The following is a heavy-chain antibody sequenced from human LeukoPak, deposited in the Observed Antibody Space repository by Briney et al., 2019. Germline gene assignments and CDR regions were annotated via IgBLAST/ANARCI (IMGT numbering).Heavy chain of an antibody. D-gene: IGHD2-2*01. CDR1: GFTFSSYN. Sequence: GGSLRLSCAASGFTFSSYNMDWVRQAPGKGLEWVSIITDSGSSTFYADSVKGRFTISRDTSINTLYLQMNSLGVDDTAVYYCATVGGSCASSNCYAYFDYWGQGTLVTVSS. CDR3: ATVGGSCASSNCYAYFDY. CDR2: ITDSGSST. J-gene: IGHJ4*02. V-gene: IGHV3-23*01.